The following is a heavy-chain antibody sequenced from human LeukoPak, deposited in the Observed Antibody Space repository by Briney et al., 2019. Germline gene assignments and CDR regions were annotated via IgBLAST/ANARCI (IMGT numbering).Heavy chain of an antibody. J-gene: IGHJ6*03. D-gene: IGHD3-22*01. CDR1: GFTFSSYA. V-gene: IGHV3-15*01. CDR3: TTETYYYDSSGYYFYYYYYMDV. Sequence: PGGSLRLSCAASGFTFSSYAMSWVRQAPGKGLEWVGRIKSKTDGGTTDYAAPVKGRFTISRDDSKNTLYLQMNSLKTEDTAVYYCTTETYYYDSSGYYFYYYYYMDVWGKGTTVTVSS. CDR2: IKSKTDGGTT.